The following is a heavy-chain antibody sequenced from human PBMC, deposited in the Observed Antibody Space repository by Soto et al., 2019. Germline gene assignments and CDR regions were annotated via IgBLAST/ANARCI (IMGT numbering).Heavy chain of an antibody. CDR1: GDSINSDKYY. CDR2: IYFRGNT. J-gene: IGHJ4*02. Sequence: LSLTCSVSGDSINSDKYYWGWIRQPPGKGLEWIGSIYFRGNTYYNPSLQTRVTISLDKSKSQFSLKLNSVTAADSAVYFCARGYSYGEIDYWGQGTLVTVSS. V-gene: IGHV4-39*01. CDR3: ARGYSYGEIDY. D-gene: IGHD5-18*01.